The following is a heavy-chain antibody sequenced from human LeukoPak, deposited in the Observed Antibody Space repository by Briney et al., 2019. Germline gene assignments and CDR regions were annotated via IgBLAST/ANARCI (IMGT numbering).Heavy chain of an antibody. Sequence: PGGSLRLSCAASGFTFNRHWMSWVRRTPGGGLEWVANINQDGSEKYYVDSVKGRFTISRDNANSSQYLQMNSLRAEDTAVYYCAKGYHDSSGSWTPSDFWGQGTLVTVSS. J-gene: IGHJ4*02. D-gene: IGHD3-22*01. V-gene: IGHV3-7*04. CDR1: GFTFNRHW. CDR2: INQDGSEK. CDR3: AKGYHDSSGSWTPSDF.